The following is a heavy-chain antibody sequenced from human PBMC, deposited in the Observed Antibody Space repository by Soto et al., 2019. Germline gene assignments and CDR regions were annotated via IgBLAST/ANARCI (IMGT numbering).Heavy chain of an antibody. CDR3: AKDSAVNIVVVPAARDDPFAF. CDR2: ISGSGGST. CDR1: GFTVSSYA. D-gene: IGHD2-2*01. J-gene: IGHJ3*01. Sequence: GGSLRLSCAASGFTVSSYAMSWVRQAPGKGLEWVSAISGSGGSTYYADSVKGRFTISRDNSKNTLYLQMNSLRAEDTAVYYCAKDSAVNIVVVPAARDDPFAFWGQGTMVTVSS. V-gene: IGHV3-23*01.